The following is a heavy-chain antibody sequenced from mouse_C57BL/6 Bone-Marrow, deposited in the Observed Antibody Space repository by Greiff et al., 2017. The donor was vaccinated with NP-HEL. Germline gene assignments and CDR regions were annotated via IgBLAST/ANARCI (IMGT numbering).Heavy chain of an antibody. J-gene: IGHJ1*03. V-gene: IGHV1-82*01. CDR3: AYYYGSSYWYFDV. CDR1: GYAFSSSW. Sequence: LEESGPELVKPGASVKISCKASGYAFSSSWMNWVKQRPGKGLEWIGRIYPGDGDTNYNGKFKGKATLTADKSSSTAYMQLSSLTSEDSAVYFCAYYYGSSYWYFDVWGTGTTVTVSS. CDR2: IYPGDGDT. D-gene: IGHD1-1*01.